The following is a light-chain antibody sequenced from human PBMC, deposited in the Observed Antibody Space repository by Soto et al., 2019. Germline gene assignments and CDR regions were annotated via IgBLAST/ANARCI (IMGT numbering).Light chain of an antibody. CDR3: QSADSSGTSVV. CDR2: DNS. Sequence: SYELTQPPPVSMAPGQTAWITCEANNIGSKSVHWYQQKPGQAPVLVVYDNSDRPSGIPEGLSLSLYITSTGTTVTLTISGVQAEDEADYYCQSADSSGTSVVFGGGTQLTVL. CDR1: NIGSKS. J-gene: IGLJ2*01. V-gene: IGLV3-21*02.